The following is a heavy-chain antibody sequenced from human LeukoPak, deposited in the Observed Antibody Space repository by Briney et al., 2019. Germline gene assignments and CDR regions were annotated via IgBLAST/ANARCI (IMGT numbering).Heavy chain of an antibody. V-gene: IGHV4-61*01. Sequence: PSETLSLTCTVSGGSINNDNYYWSWIRQPPGKGLEWIGYIYYSGNSNYNPSLKSRVTISADTSKNQFSLNLSSVTAADTAVYYCARDHGQHLFDYWGQGTLVTVSS. CDR2: IYYSGNS. CDR3: ARDHGQHLFDY. D-gene: IGHD6-13*01. CDR1: GGSINNDNYY. J-gene: IGHJ4*02.